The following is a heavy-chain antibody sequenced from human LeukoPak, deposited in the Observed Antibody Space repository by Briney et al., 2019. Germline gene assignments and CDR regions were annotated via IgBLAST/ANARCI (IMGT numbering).Heavy chain of an antibody. V-gene: IGHV4-59*12. J-gene: IGHJ4*02. CDR1: GGSISSYY. D-gene: IGHD6-13*01. Sequence: SETLSLTCTVSGGSISSYYWSWIRQPPGKGLEWIGYIYYSGSTNYNPSLKSRVTISVDTSKNQFSLKLSSVTAADTAVYYCARRAAAATVYGTPRDAYYFDYWGQGTLVTVSS. CDR2: IYYSGST. CDR3: ARRAAAATVYGTPRDAYYFDY.